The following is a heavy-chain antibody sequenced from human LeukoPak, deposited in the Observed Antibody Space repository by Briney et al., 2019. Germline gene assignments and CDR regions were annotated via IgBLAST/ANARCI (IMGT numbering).Heavy chain of an antibody. CDR2: ISGSGGST. V-gene: IGHV3-23*01. Sequence: GGSLRLSCAASGFTFSSYAMSWVRQAPGKGLEWVSAISGSGGSTYYADSVKGRFTISRDNSKNTLYLHIRSLRPDDTAIYFCCFGSGKGSYFDYWGQGTRVTVSS. J-gene: IGHJ4*02. CDR1: GFTFSSYA. CDR3: CFGSGKGSYFDY. D-gene: IGHD3-10*01.